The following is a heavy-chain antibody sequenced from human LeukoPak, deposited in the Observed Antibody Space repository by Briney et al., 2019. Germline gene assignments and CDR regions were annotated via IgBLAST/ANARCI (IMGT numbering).Heavy chain of an antibody. CDR3: AKDHTRTVTTTNFDY. Sequence: GGSLRLSCAASGFTFSSYAMHWVRQAPGKGLEWVAVISYDGSNKYYADSVKGRFTISRDNSKNTLYLQMNSLRAEDTAVYYCAKDHTRTVTTTNFDYWGQGTLVTVSS. CDR2: ISYDGSNK. D-gene: IGHD4-11*01. CDR1: GFTFSSYA. J-gene: IGHJ4*02. V-gene: IGHV3-30-3*01.